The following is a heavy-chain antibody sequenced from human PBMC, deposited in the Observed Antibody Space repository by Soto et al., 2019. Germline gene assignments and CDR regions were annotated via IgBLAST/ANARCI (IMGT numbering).Heavy chain of an antibody. V-gene: IGHV3-23*01. J-gene: IGHJ4*02. D-gene: IGHD6-6*01. CDR3: AKARPNAGYSSSSGPDHFDY. Sequence: EVQLLESGGGLVQPGGSLRLSCAASGFTFSSYAMSWVRQAPGKGLEWVSAISGSGGSTYYADSVKGRFTISRDNSKNTLYLQMNSLRAEDTAVYYCAKARPNAGYSSSSGPDHFDYWGQGTLVTVSS. CDR2: ISGSGGST. CDR1: GFTFSSYA.